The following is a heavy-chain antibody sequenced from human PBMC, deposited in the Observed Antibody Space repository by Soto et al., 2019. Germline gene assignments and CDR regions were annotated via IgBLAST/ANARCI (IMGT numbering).Heavy chain of an antibody. CDR2: ISAYNGKT. CDR1: GNTFMSYG. V-gene: IGHV1-18*01. CDR3: ARHGVGSFWYFDI. Sequence: QVQLVQSGGEVKKPGASVKVSCKASGNTFMSYGFSWVRQAPGQGLEWMGWISAYNGKTDYAQKVQDRVIMTRDTVTSTVYMELTSLTSDDTAVYFCARHGVGSFWYFDIWGRGTLGSVSS. D-gene: IGHD1-26*01. J-gene: IGHJ2*01.